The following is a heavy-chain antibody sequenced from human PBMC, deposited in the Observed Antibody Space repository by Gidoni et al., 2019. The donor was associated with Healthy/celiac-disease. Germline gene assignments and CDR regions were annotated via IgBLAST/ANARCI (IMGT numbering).Heavy chain of an antibody. D-gene: IGHD6-13*01. V-gene: IGHV1-69*01. CDR2: IIPIFGTA. J-gene: IGHJ6*02. CDR1: GGTYSSYA. CDR3: ARVPNSSSWYRGYYYGMDV. Sequence: QVQLVQSGAEVKKPGSSVKVSCKASGGTYSSYAISWVRQAPGQGLEWMGGIIPIFGTANYAQKFQGRVTITADESTSTAYMELSSLRSEDTAVYYCARVPNSSSWYRGYYYGMDVWGQGTTVTVSS.